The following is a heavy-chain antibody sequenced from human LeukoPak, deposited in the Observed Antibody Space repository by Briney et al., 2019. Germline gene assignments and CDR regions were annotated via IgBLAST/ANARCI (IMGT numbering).Heavy chain of an antibody. CDR1: GFTFSSYG. D-gene: IGHD7-27*01. Sequence: PGGSLRLSCAASGFTFSSYGMYWVRQAPGKGLEWVSFIRYDTSGEYYADSVKGRFTISRDNSKSTLYLQMNSLRPDDTALYYCAKGISNWGNLDYWGQGTLVTVSS. CDR3: AKGISNWGNLDY. CDR2: IRYDTSGE. V-gene: IGHV3-30*02. J-gene: IGHJ4*02.